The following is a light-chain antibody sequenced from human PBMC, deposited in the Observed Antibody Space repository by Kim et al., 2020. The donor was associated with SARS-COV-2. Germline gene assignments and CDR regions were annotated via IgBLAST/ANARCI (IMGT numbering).Light chain of an antibody. J-gene: IGKJ4*01. CDR2: DAS. Sequence: EIVLTQSPGTLSLSPGERATLSCRASQSVTNNYLGWYQQKPGQAPRLLIYDASSRATGIPDRFSGSGSGTDFTLTISRLEPEDFAVYYCQQYGTSPRTFGGGTKLEI. CDR3: QQYGTSPRT. V-gene: IGKV3-20*01. CDR1: QSVTNNY.